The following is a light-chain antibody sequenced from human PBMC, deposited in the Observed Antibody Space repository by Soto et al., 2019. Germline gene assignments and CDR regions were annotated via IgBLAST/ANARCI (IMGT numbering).Light chain of an antibody. V-gene: IGKV1-5*01. CDR1: QSIRSW. CDR3: QQYNSYSP. CDR2: DAS. Sequence: DIQMTQSPSTLSASVGDRVTITCRASQSIRSWWAWYQQKPGKAPKLLIYDASSLESGVPSRFSGSGSGTEFTHNVSSLQPDDFATYYCQQYNSYSPFGQEPKGEIK. J-gene: IGKJ1*01.